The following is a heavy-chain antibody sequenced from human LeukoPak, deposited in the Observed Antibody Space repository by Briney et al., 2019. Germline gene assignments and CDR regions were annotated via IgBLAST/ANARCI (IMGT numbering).Heavy chain of an antibody. J-gene: IGHJ4*02. CDR3: SKDSQPSSYGNIDQ. CDR1: GFTFDDYA. V-gene: IGHV3-9*01. CDR2: ISWNGGDI. Sequence: GGSLRLSCAASGFTFDDYAMHWVRQAPGKGLEWVSGISWNGGDIEYADSVKGRFTISRDNTKNSLYLQMNSLRVEDTAFYYCSKDSQPSSYGNIDQWGQGTLVTVSP. D-gene: IGHD5-18*01.